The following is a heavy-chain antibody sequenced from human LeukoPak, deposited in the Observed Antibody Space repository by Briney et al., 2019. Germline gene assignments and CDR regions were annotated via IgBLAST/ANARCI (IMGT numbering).Heavy chain of an antibody. V-gene: IGHV3-74*01. CDR3: TRDLMDYDVSTGLHHYYMDV. CDR2: INGDGRNI. CDR1: GFTFSSYW. Sequence: GGSLRLSCAASGFTFSSYWMHWVRQAPGKGLVWVSRINGDGRNINYADSVRGRFTISRDSAKNTLYLQMNTLRVEDTAVYYCTRDLMDYDVSTGLHHYYMDVWGQGTTVTVSS. D-gene: IGHD3-9*01. J-gene: IGHJ6*02.